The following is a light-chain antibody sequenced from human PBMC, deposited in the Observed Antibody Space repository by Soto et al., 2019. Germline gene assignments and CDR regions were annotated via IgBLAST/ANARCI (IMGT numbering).Light chain of an antibody. CDR3: QTWGTGIHV. J-gene: IGLJ1*01. CDR2: LNSDGSH. Sequence: QPVLTQSPSASASLGASVKLTCTLSRGHSSSAIAWHQQQPEKGPRYLMKLNSDGSHSKGDGIPDRFSGSSSGAERYLIISSLQSEDEADYYCQTWGTGIHVFGTGTKLTVL. CDR1: RGHSSSA. V-gene: IGLV4-69*01.